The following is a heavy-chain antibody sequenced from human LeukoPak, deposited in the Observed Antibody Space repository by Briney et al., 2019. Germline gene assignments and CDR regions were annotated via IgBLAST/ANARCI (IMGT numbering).Heavy chain of an antibody. J-gene: IGHJ3*02. CDR3: ARQRWRELGAFDI. V-gene: IGHV5-51*01. CDR1: GNSFTSYW. Sequence: GESLEISCKGSGNSFTSYWIGWVRQMPGKGLEWMGIIYPGDSDTRYSPSFQGQVTISADKSISTAYLQWSSLKASDTAMYYCARQRWRELGAFDIWGQGTMVTVSS. D-gene: IGHD5-24*01. CDR2: IYPGDSDT.